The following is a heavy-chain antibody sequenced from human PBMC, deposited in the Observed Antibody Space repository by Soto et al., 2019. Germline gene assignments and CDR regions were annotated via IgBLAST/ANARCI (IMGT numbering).Heavy chain of an antibody. D-gene: IGHD3-3*01. J-gene: IGHJ6*02. V-gene: IGHV3-9*01. CDR2: ISWNSGSI. CDR1: GFTFDDYA. CDR3: AKDISDFWSGYSLTYYYYGMDV. Sequence: AGGSLRLSCAASGFTFDDYAMHWVRQAPGKGLEWVSGISWNSGSIGYADSVKGRFTISRDNAKNSLYLQMNSLRAEDTALYYCAKDISDFWSGYSLTYYYYGMDVWGQGTTVTVSS.